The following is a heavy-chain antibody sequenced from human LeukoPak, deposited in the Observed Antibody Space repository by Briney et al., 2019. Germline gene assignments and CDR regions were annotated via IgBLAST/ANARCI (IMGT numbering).Heavy chain of an antibody. CDR3: AKVRAAGTEFDY. CDR2: ISGSGGST. CDR1: GFTFSSYA. Sequence: GGSLRLSCAASGFTFSSYAMSWVRQAPGKGLDGVSAISGSGGSTYYADSVKGRFTISRDNSKNTLYLQMNSLRAEDTAVYYCAKVRAAGTEFDYWGQGTLVTVSS. J-gene: IGHJ4*02. V-gene: IGHV3-23*01. D-gene: IGHD6-13*01.